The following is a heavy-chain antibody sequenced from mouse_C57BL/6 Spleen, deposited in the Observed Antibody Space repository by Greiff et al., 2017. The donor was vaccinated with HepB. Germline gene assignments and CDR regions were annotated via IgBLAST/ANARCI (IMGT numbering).Heavy chain of an antibody. CDR3: ARIYYYGSSGYFDV. Sequence: VQVVESGPGLVAPSQSLSITCTVSGFSLTSYAISWVRQPPGKGLEWLGVIWTGGGTNYNSALKSRLSISKDNSKSQVFLKMNSLQTDDTARYYCARIYYYGSSGYFDVWGTGTTVTVSS. D-gene: IGHD1-1*01. CDR1: GFSLTSYA. CDR2: IWTGGGT. V-gene: IGHV2-9-1*01. J-gene: IGHJ1*03.